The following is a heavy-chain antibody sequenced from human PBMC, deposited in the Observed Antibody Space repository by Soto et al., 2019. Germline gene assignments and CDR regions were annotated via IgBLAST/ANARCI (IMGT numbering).Heavy chain of an antibody. CDR2: ISNDGSNK. D-gene: IGHD6-13*01. J-gene: IGHJ4*02. V-gene: IGHV3-30-3*01. CDR3: ASPPSPAAGRRVFQLAY. Sequence: APGKGLEWVAVISNDGSNKYYADSVKGRFTISRDNSKNTLYLQMNSLRAEDTAVYYCASPPSPAAGRRVFQLAYWGQGTPVIVSS.